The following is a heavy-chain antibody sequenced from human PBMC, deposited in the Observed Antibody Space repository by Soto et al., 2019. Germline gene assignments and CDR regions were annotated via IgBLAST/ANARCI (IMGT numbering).Heavy chain of an antibody. Sequence: SVKVSCKASGFTFTSSAMQWVRQARGQRLEWIGWIVVGSGNTNYAQKFQERVTITRDMSTSTAYMELSSLRSEDTAVYYCVFGYCSGSSCYSYLLDYWGQGTLVTVSS. D-gene: IGHD2-15*01. J-gene: IGHJ4*02. CDR1: GFTFTSSA. CDR2: IVVGSGNT. CDR3: VFGYCSGSSCYSYLLDY. V-gene: IGHV1-58*02.